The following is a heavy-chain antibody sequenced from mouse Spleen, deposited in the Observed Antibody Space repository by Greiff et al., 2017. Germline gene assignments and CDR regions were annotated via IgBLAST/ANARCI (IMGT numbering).Heavy chain of an antibody. CDR2: INPSSGYT. J-gene: IGHJ4*01. D-gene: IGHD2-10*02. CDR3: ARTYGTFYAMDY. CDR1: GYTFTSYT. V-gene: IGHV1-4*01. Sequence: VQRVESGAELARPGASVKMSCKASGYTFTSYTMHWVKQRPGKGLEWIGYINPSSGYTKYNQKFKDKATLTADKSSSTAYMQLSSLTSEDSAVYYCARTYGTFYAMDYWGQGTSVTVSS.